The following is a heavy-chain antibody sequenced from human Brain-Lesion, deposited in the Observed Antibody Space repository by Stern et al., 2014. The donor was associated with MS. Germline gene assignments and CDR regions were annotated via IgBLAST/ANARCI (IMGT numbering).Heavy chain of an antibody. CDR2: IYYSGFT. V-gene: IGHV4-39*01. CDR1: GGSISSSTYY. D-gene: IGHD1-26*01. CDR3: ARHDSVPRPSQLYSARDRGPGYFDY. Sequence: QLQLQESGPGLVKPSENLSLTCTVSGGSISSSTYYWAWIRQPPGKGLEWIGNIYYSGFTYYNPSLKSRVPISVDMSKNQFSLKLSSVTAADTAIYYCARHDSVPRPSQLYSARDRGPGYFDYWGQGTLVTVSS. J-gene: IGHJ4*02.